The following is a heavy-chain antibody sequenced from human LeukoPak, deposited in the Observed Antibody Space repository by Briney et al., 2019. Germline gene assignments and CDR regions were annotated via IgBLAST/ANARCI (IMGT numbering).Heavy chain of an antibody. CDR2: IYNSGST. CDR3: ARDLRRYYYDSSGYCP. V-gene: IGHV4-61*02. D-gene: IGHD3-22*01. J-gene: IGHJ5*02. CDR1: GGSISRGSYY. Sequence: SETLSLTCIVSGGSISRGSYYWNWIRQPAGKGLEWMGRIYNSGSTNYNPSLKSRVTISTDMSRNQFSLNLSSVTAADTAVYYCARDLRRYYYDSSGYCPWGQGTLVTVSS.